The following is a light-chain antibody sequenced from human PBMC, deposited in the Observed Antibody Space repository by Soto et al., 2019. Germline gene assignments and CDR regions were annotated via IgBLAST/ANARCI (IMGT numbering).Light chain of an antibody. CDR1: QSVTSSH. CDR2: GAS. Sequence: ETLFTPSPAPPSLSPGERATLSCRASQSVTSSHLAWYQQKPGQAPRLLIFGASNRATGIPDRFSGSGSGTDFTLTINRLEPEDFAVYYCHPYGSSRTFGQGTKVDIK. V-gene: IGKV3-20*01. CDR3: HPYGSSRT. J-gene: IGKJ1*01.